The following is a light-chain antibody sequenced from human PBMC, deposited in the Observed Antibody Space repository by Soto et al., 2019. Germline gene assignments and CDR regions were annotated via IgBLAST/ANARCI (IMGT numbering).Light chain of an antibody. V-gene: IGLV2-18*02. J-gene: IGLJ1*01. CDR2: EVS. Sequence: SLLPQPPSVSVSPGQSVAISCPGTSSDVGSYNRVSWYQQPPGTAPKVMIYEVSNRPSGVPDRFSGSKSGNTASLTISGLQAEDEADYYCSSYTSSNTYVFGTGTKVTV. CDR3: SSYTSSNTYV. CDR1: SSDVGSYNR.